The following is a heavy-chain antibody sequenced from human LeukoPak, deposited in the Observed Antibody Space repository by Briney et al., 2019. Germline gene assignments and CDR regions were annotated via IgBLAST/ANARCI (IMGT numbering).Heavy chain of an antibody. CDR3: AKDTGYYYDSSGSLQH. D-gene: IGHD3-22*01. V-gene: IGHV3-9*01. CDR1: GFTFDDYA. J-gene: IGHJ1*01. CDR2: ISWNSGSI. Sequence: GRSLRLSCAASGFTFDDYAMHWVRHAPGKGLEWVSGISWNSGSIVYADSVKGRFTISRDNAKNSLYLQMNSLRAEDTALYYCAKDTGYYYDSSGSLQHWGQDTLVTVSS.